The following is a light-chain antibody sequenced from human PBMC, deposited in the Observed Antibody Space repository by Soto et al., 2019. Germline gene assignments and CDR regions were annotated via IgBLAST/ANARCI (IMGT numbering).Light chain of an antibody. CDR2: AES. Sequence: EIVMTQSPATLSVSPGEGATLSCRASQSVSSKLAWYQQKPGQAPRLLIYAESNRAAGIPARFSGSGSGTEFTLTISSLQSEDFAVYYCQQYNNWPPWTFGQGTKVEIK. J-gene: IGKJ1*01. CDR1: QSVSSK. V-gene: IGKV3-15*01. CDR3: QQYNNWPPWT.